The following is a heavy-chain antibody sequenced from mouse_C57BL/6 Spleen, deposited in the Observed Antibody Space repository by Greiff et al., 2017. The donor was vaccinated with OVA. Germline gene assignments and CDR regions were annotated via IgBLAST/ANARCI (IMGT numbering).Heavy chain of an antibody. CDR1: GYTFTDYY. Sequence: QVQLKESGAELVRPGASVKLSCKASGYTFTDYYINWVKQRPGQGLEWIARIYPGSGNTYYNEKFKGKATLTAEKSSSTAYMQLSSLTSEDSAVYFWARPRLPYYYAMDYWGQGTSVTVSS. J-gene: IGHJ4*01. V-gene: IGHV1-76*01. CDR2: IYPGSGNT. CDR3: ARPRLPYYYAMDY.